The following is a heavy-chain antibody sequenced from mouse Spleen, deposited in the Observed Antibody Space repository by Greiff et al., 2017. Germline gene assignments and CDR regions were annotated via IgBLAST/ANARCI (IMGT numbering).Heavy chain of an antibody. V-gene: IGHV1-26*01. J-gene: IGHJ2*01. Sequence: EVQLQQSGPELVKPGASVKISCKASGYTFTDYYMNWVKQSHGKSLEWIGDINPNNAGTSYNQKFKGKATLTVDKSSSTAYMELRSLTSEDSAVYYCARRKRYGDFDYWGQGTTLTVSS. CDR1: GYTFTDYY. CDR2: INPNNAGT. CDR3: ARRKRYGDFDY. D-gene: IGHD2-14*01.